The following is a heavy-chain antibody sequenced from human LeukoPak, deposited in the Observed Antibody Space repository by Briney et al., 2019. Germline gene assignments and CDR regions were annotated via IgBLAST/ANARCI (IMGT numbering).Heavy chain of an antibody. CDR3: ARDGRGDYYDSSGRLDY. CDR1: GFTFSSYA. CDR2: ISYDGSNK. J-gene: IGHJ4*02. V-gene: IGHV3-30-3*01. Sequence: GRSLRLSCAASGFTFSSYAMHWVRQAPGKGLEWVAVISYDGSNKYYADSVKGQFTISRDNSKNTLYLQMNSLRAEDTAVYYCARDGRGDYYDSSGRLDYWGQGTLVTVSS. D-gene: IGHD3-22*01.